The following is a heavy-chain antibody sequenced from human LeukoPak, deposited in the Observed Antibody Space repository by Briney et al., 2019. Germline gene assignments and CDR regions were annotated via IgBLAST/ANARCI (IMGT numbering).Heavy chain of an antibody. V-gene: IGHV1-69*05. CDR2: IIPIFGTA. CDR3: ARDIGYDSSGYYQGIFDY. CDR1: GGTFSSYA. Sequence: GASVKVSCKASGGTFSSYAISWVRQAPGQGLEWMGGIIPIFGTANYAQKFQGRVTITTDESTSTAYMELSSLRSEDTAVYYCARDIGYDSSGYYQGIFDYWGQGTLVTVSS. D-gene: IGHD3-22*01. J-gene: IGHJ4*02.